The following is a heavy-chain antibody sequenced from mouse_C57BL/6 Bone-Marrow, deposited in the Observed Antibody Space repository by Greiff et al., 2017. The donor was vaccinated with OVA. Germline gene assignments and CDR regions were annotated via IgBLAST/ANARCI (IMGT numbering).Heavy chain of an antibody. V-gene: IGHV5-6*01. D-gene: IGHD2-4*01. CDR2: ISSGGSYT. CDR1: GFTFSSYG. Sequence: DVHLVESGGDLVKPGGSLKLSCAASGFTFSSYGMSWVRQTPDKRLEWVATISSGGSYTYYPDSVKGRFTISRDNAKNTLYLQMSSLKSEDTAMYYCASRYDYVLFDYWGQGTTLTVSS. J-gene: IGHJ2*01. CDR3: ASRYDYVLFDY.